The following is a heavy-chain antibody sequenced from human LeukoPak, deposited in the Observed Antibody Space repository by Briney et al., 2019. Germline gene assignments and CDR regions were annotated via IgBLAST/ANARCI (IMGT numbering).Heavy chain of an antibody. J-gene: IGHJ6*03. CDR1: GGTFSSYA. CDR3: ARAPLNYYYYYYMDV. Sequence: SVKVSCKASGGTFSSYAISWARQAPGQGLEWMGGIIPIFGTANYAQKFQGRVTITTDESTSTAYMELSSLRSEDTAVYYCARAPLNYYYYYYMDVWGKGTTVTVSS. CDR2: IIPIFGTA. V-gene: IGHV1-69*05.